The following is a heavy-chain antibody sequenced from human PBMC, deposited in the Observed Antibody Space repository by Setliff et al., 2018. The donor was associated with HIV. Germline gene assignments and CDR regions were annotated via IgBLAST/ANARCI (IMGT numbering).Heavy chain of an antibody. CDR2: IYPKNGGT. CDR3: ASQSAHYFGPGSCNVH. D-gene: IGHD3-10*01. CDR1: GFTFSDYY. J-gene: IGHJ4*02. Sequence: GASVKVSCKTSGFTFSDYYLNWVRQVPGQGLEWMGRIYPKNGGTNYPQRFQGRVTMTTDTSSATAFMELTRLTSDDTAVYYCASQSAHYFGPGSCNVHWGQGTLVTVSS. V-gene: IGHV1-2*06.